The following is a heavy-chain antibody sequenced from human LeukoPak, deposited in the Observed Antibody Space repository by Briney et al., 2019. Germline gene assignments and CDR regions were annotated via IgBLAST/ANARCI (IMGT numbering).Heavy chain of an antibody. Sequence: ASVKASCKASGYTFTSYDINWVRQATGQGPEWMGWMNPNSGNTGYAEKFQGRVTMTRNTSISTAYMELSSLTSEDTAVYYCARAEASRSSGKILGYWGQGTLVTVSS. J-gene: IGHJ4*02. V-gene: IGHV1-8*01. CDR2: MNPNSGNT. CDR3: ARAEASRSSGKILGY. D-gene: IGHD1-26*01. CDR1: GYTFTSYD.